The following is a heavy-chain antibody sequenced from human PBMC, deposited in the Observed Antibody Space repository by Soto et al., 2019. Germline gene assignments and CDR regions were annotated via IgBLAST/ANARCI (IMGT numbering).Heavy chain of an antibody. CDR1: GFTFSSYA. J-gene: IGHJ6*02. CDR2: ISYDGSNK. D-gene: IGHD3-10*01. V-gene: IGHV3-30-3*01. Sequence: QVQLVESGGGVVQPGRSLRLSCAASGFTFSSYAMHWVRQAPVKGLEWVAGISYDGSNKYYADSVKGRFTISRDNSKNTMFPQMHSLRAEDTAVYYWARVRSITMVRGVIIHFLESYGMDVWGQGTTVTVSS. CDR3: ARVRSITMVRGVIIHFLESYGMDV.